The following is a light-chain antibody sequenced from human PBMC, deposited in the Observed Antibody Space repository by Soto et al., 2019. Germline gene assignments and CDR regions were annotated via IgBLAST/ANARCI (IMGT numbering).Light chain of an antibody. CDR1: QSLLHSNGYNY. V-gene: IGKV2-28*01. J-gene: IGKJ4*01. CDR2: LGS. Sequence: DIVMTQSPLSLPVTPGEPASISCGSSQSLLHSNGYNYLDWYLQKPGQSPQLLIYLGSNRASGVPDRFSVSGSGTDFTLKISRVEAEDVGVYYCMQALQTPLTFGGGTKVEIK. CDR3: MQALQTPLT.